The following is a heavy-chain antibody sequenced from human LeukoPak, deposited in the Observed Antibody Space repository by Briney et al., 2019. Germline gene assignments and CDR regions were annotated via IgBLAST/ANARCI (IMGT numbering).Heavy chain of an antibody. Sequence: GGSLRLSCAASGFTFSSYGMHWVRQAPGKGLEWVAFIRYDGSNKYYADSVQGRFTISRDNSKNTLYLQMNSLRAEDTAVYYCANYHDNSGYSPHLANGGQGPLVIVSP. D-gene: IGHD3-22*01. CDR1: GFTFSSYG. V-gene: IGHV3-30*02. CDR3: ANYHDNSGYSPHLAN. CDR2: IRYDGSNK. J-gene: IGHJ4*02.